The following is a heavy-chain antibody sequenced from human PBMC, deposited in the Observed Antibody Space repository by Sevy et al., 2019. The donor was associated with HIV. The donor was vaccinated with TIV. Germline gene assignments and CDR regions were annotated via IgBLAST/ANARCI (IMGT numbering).Heavy chain of an antibody. J-gene: IGHJ3*02. CDR3: ERAIDDYVWGSYRSGAFDI. V-gene: IGHV4-59*01. Sequence: SETLSLTCTVSGGSISSYYWSWIRQPPGKGLEWIGYIYYSGSTNYNPSLKSRVTISVDTSKNQFSLKLSSVTAADTAVYYCERAIDDYVWGSYRSGAFDIWGQGTMVTVSS. D-gene: IGHD3-16*02. CDR2: IYYSGST. CDR1: GGSISSYY.